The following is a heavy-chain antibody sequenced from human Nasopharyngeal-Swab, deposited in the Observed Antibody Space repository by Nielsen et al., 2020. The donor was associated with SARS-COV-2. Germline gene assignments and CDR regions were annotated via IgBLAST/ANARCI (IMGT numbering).Heavy chain of an antibody. V-gene: IGHV3-30*04. Sequence: GGSLRLSCVASGFTFSSYAMHWVRQAPGQGLEWVAVISYDGSNKYYADSVKGRFTISRDNSKNTLYLQMNSLRAEDTAVYYCARDWTTGTTHYFDYWGQGTLVTVSS. CDR1: GFTFSSYA. CDR2: ISYDGSNK. J-gene: IGHJ4*02. CDR3: ARDWTTGTTHYFDY. D-gene: IGHD1-1*01.